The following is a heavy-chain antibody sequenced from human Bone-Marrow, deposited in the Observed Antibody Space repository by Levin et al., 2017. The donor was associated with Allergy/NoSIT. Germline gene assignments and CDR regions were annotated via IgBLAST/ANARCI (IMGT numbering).Heavy chain of an antibody. Sequence: LSFTCAASGFTFSSYAMSWVRQAPGKGLEWVSAISGGGDSTKYADSVKGRFTISRDNSKKTLYLQMNSLRVEDTAMYYCARDQDAVFGDDWFDPWGQGALVTVSS. J-gene: IGHJ5*02. D-gene: IGHD3-10*01. CDR2: ISGGGDST. CDR1: GFTFSSYA. V-gene: IGHV3-23*01. CDR3: ARDQDAVFGDDWFDP.